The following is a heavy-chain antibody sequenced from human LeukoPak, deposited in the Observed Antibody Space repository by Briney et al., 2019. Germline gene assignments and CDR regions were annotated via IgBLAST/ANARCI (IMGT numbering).Heavy chain of an antibody. CDR3: VRDRYYYDSSGYGSAGFFDY. CDR2: IYYSGST. Sequence: SETLSLTCTVSGGSIGSYYWSWVRQPPGKGLEWIGDIYYSGSTNYNPSLKSRVTISVDTSKIQFSLKLSSVTAADTAVYYCVRDRYYYDSSGYGSAGFFDYWGQGTLVTVSS. J-gene: IGHJ4*02. CDR1: GGSIGSYY. V-gene: IGHV4-59*01. D-gene: IGHD3-22*01.